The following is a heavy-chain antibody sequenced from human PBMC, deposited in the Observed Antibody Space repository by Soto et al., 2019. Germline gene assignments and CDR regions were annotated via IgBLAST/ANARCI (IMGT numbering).Heavy chain of an antibody. D-gene: IGHD3-10*01. J-gene: IGHJ5*01. CDR3: TRAYGAETFDF. V-gene: IGHV1-8*01. CDR1: GYTFSSYD. CDR2: MNPNSGNT. Sequence: QVLLVQSRAEVKKPGASVKVSCKGSGYTFSSYDIHWVRQAPGHGLEWMGWMNPNSGNTGYAQRFRGRVTMTRNAAISTAYMELSSLTSEDTAIYYCTRAYGAETFDFWGQGTRVTVSS.